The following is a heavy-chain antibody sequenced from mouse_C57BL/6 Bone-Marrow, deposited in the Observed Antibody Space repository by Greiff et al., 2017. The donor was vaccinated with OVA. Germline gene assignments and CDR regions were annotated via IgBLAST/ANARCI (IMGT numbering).Heavy chain of an antibody. CDR2: IYPSDSET. D-gene: IGHD2-5*01. Sequence: VQLQQSGPVLVRPGSSVKLSCKASGYTFTSYWMDWVKQRPGQGLEWIGNIYPSDSETHYNQKFKDKATLTVDKSSSTAYMQLSSLTSEDSAVYYCARGGYSNYLAWFAYWGQGTLVTVSA. CDR1: GYTFTSYW. J-gene: IGHJ3*01. CDR3: ARGGYSNYLAWFAY. V-gene: IGHV1-61*01.